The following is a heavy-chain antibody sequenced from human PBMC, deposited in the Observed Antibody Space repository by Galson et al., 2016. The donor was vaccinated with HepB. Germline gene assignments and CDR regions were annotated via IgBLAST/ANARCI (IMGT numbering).Heavy chain of an antibody. D-gene: IGHD6-13*01. Sequence: SVKVSCKASGFTFSDFGLSWVRQAPGQGLEWMGWISAYSGHTNYPQKFQDRITMTKDTSTRTVYLGLRSLISDDTAVYYCAREGISAAGADYWGQGIRVTVSS. CDR1: GFTFSDFG. CDR3: AREGISAAGADY. V-gene: IGHV1-18*01. CDR2: ISAYSGHT. J-gene: IGHJ4*02.